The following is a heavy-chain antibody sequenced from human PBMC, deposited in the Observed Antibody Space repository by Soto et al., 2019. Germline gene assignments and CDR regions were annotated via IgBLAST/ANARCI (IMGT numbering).Heavy chain of an antibody. CDR2: ISAYNGNT. D-gene: IGHD3-9*01. V-gene: IGHV1-18*01. CDR1: GYTFTSYG. Sequence: ASVKVSCKASGYTFTSYGISWVRQAPGQGLEWMGWISAYNGNTNYAQKLQGRVTMTTDTSTSTAYMELRSLRSDDTAVYYCARVAYDILTGSLVGSFDYWGQGTLVTVSS. J-gene: IGHJ4*02. CDR3: ARVAYDILTGSLVGSFDY.